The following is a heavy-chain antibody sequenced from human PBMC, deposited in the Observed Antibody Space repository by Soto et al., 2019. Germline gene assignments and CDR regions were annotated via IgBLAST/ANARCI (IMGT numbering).Heavy chain of an antibody. J-gene: IGHJ6*02. V-gene: IGHV3-23*01. D-gene: IGHD3-16*01. CDR3: AKAPLGQDYYYGMDV. CDR1: GVTVSSYA. Sequence: GGSLRLACAASGVTVSSYAMSWACQATGRGLEWVSAISGSGGSTYYADSVKGRFTISRDNSKNTLYLQMNSLRAEDTAVYYCAKAPLGQDYYYGMDVWGQGTTVTVSS. CDR2: ISGSGGST.